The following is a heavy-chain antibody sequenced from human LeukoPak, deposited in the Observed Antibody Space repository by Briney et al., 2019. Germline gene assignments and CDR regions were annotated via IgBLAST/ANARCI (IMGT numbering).Heavy chain of an antibody. CDR3: ARGMGIAAAGIDY. D-gene: IGHD6-13*01. CDR1: GGSFSGYY. V-gene: IGHV4-34*01. J-gene: IGHJ4*02. CDR2: INHSGST. Sequence: SETLSLTCAVYGGSFSGYYWSWIRQPPGKGLEWIGEINHSGSTNYNPSLKSRATISVDTSKNQFSLKLSSVTAADTAVYYCARGMGIAAAGIDYCGQGTLVTVSS.